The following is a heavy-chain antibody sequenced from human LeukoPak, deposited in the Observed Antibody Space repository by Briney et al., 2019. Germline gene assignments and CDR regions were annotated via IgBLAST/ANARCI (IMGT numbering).Heavy chain of an antibody. D-gene: IGHD3-16*02. J-gene: IGHJ4*02. V-gene: IGHV3-48*02. CDR2: ISSSSNTI. CDR3: ARGPKGFGGVIVMVY. Sequence: GGSLRLSCEVSGFTFSSYSMNWVRQAPGKGLEWVSYISSSSNTIYYADSVKGRFTISRDNAKNSLYLQMNSLRDEDAAVYYCARGPKGFGGVIVMVYWGQGTLVTVSS. CDR1: GFTFSSYS.